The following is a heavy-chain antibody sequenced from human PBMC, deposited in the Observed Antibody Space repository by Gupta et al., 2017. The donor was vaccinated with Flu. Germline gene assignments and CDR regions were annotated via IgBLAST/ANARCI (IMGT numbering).Heavy chain of an antibody. Sequence: NAWMGVVRQAPGEELEGVGSIKRKTDGENTDNAESVRCRFAISGNDAKETMYLQEQRMNNEDKAVYYGASCWRWGGRRLGSWGQGTLVTVSS. J-gene: IGHJ5*01. CDR2: IKRKTDGENT. V-gene: IGHV3-15*01. D-gene: IGHD3-16*01. CDR1: NAW. CDR3: ASCWRWGGRRLGS.